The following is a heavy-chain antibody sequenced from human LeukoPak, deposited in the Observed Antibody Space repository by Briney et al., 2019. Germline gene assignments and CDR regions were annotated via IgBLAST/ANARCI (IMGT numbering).Heavy chain of an antibody. V-gene: IGHV3-23*01. D-gene: IGHD3-9*01. J-gene: IGHJ4*02. CDR1: GFTFSSYA. CDR2: ISGSGGST. CDR3: AKGGNYDILTGYCDY. Sequence: PGGSLRLSCAASGFTFSSYAMSRVRQAPGKGLEWVSGISGSGGSTYYADSVKGRFTISRDNSKNTLYLQMNRLRVEDTAVYYCAKGGNYDILTGYCDYWGQGTLVTVSS.